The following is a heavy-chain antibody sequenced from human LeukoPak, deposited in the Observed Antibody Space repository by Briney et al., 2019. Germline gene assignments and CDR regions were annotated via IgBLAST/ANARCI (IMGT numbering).Heavy chain of an antibody. CDR1: GYTLTELS. CDR2: FDPEDGDPEDGER. Sequence: ASVKVSCKISGYTLTELSIHWVRQAPGKGLEWMGGFDPEDGDPEDGERIYAQRFQGRVTMTEDTFTDTAYMELSSLRSEDTAVYYCATDWRGGVGSLDIWGQGTMVTVSS. CDR3: ATDWRGGVGSLDI. V-gene: IGHV1-24*01. D-gene: IGHD2-8*02. J-gene: IGHJ3*02.